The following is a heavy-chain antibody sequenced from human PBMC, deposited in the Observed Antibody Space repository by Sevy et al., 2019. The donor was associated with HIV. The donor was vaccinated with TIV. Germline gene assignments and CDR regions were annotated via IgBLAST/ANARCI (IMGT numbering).Heavy chain of an antibody. CDR2: ISWNSGSI. J-gene: IGHJ3*02. D-gene: IGHD3-22*01. CDR1: GFTFEDYA. CDR3: AKIDYYDSSGYDDAFDI. V-gene: IGHV3-9*01. Sequence: GGSLRLSCAASGFTFEDYAMHWFRQAPGKGLEWVSGISWNSGSIGYADSVKGRFTISRDNAKNSLYLQMNSLRAEDTALYYCAKIDYYDSSGYDDAFDIWGQGTMVTVSS.